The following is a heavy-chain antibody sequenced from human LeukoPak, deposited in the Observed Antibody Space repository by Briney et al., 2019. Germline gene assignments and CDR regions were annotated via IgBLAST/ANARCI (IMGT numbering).Heavy chain of an antibody. D-gene: IGHD5-24*01. V-gene: IGHV4-59*08. CDR3: ARLQNGYTSWDIDY. CDR2: IYYSGST. CDR1: GGSISSYY. J-gene: IGHJ4*02. Sequence: KPSETLSLTCTVSGGSISSYYWSWIRQPPGKGLEWIGYIYYSGSTNYNPSLKSRVTISVDTSKNQFSLKLSSVTAADTAVYYCARLQNGYTSWDIDYWGQGTLVTVSS.